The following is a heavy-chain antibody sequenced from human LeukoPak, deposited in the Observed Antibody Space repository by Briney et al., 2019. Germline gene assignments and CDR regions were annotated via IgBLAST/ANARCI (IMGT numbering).Heavy chain of an antibody. V-gene: IGHV4-61*01. D-gene: IGHD1-14*01. CDR2: IYYSGST. CDR1: GGSVSSGSYY. CDR3: AREPGETDEGFEY. J-gene: IGHJ4*02. Sequence: SETLSLTCTVSGGSVSSGSYYWNWIRQPPGKGLEWIGHIYYSGSTDYNPSLKSRVTISADTSKSQFSLKMTSVTAADTAVYYCAREPGETDEGFEYWGQGTLVTVSS.